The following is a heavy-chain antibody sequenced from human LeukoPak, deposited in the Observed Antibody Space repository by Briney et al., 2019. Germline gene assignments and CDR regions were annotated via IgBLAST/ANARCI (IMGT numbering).Heavy chain of an antibody. CDR3: ASAITGTTVNHY. V-gene: IGHV3-72*01. CDR1: GFILSDHH. D-gene: IGHD1-7*01. Sequence: GGSLRLPCAASGFILSDHHMDWVRQAPGKGLEWVGRSRNKASSYTTENAASVKGRFTISRDDSKNSLYLQMNSLKAEDTAVYYCASAITGTTVNHYWGQGTLVTVSS. J-gene: IGHJ4*02. CDR2: SRNKASSYTT.